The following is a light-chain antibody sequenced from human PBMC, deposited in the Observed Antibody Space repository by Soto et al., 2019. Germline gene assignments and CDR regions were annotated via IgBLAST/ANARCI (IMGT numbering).Light chain of an antibody. CDR1: SSDVGAYNY. J-gene: IGLJ2*01. CDR3: CSYAGNYFI. V-gene: IGLV2-11*01. CDR2: DVS. Sequence: QSALTQPPSVSGSPGQSVAISCTGTSSDVGAYNYVSWYQQHPGKAPKVMIFDVSGRPLGVPDRFSGSKSGNTASLTISGLLAEDEADYYCCSYAGNYFIFGGGTKLTVL.